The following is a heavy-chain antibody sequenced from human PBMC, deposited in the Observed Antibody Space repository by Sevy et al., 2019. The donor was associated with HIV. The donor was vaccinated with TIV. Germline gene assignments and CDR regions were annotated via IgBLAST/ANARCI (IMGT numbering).Heavy chain of an antibody. CDR3: AARKDDFDC. Sequence: GGSLRLSCAASVFTFSDFAMSWVRQAPGKGLEWVSAISASGANTYYTDSVRGRFTISRDNSKNTQYLQMSSLRTEDTAVYYCAARKDDFDCWGRGTLVTVSS. V-gene: IGHV3-23*01. J-gene: IGHJ4*02. CDR1: VFTFSDFA. CDR2: ISASGANT. D-gene: IGHD2-15*01.